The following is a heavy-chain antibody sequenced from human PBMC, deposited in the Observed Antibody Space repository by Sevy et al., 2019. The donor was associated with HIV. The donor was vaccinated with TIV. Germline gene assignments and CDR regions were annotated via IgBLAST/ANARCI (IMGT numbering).Heavy chain of an antibody. D-gene: IGHD4-17*01. V-gene: IGHV3-48*03. CDR2: ISNSGNTL. Sequence: GGSLRLSCTASGFTFSTYEMNWVRQAPGKGLEWVSYISNSGNTLYYSDSVKGRFTISRDNAKNSLYLQMNSLRAADTAVYYCARDLPPSATTVAHFDYWGRGTLVIVSS. J-gene: IGHJ4*02. CDR1: GFTFSTYE. CDR3: ARDLPPSATTVAHFDY.